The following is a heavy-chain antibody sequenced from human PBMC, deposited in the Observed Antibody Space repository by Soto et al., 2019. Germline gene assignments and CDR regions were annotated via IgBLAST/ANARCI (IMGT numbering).Heavy chain of an antibody. J-gene: IGHJ6*03. CDR1: GYTFTSYG. Sequence: ASVKVSCKASGYTFTSYGISWVRQAPGQGLEWMGWISAYNGNTNYAQKLQGRVTMTTDTSTSTAYMELRSLRSDDTAVYYCARGRKKYHYYYYYMDVWGKGTTVTVSS. V-gene: IGHV1-18*01. D-gene: IGHD3-9*01. CDR3: ARGRKKYHYYYYYMDV. CDR2: ISAYNGNT.